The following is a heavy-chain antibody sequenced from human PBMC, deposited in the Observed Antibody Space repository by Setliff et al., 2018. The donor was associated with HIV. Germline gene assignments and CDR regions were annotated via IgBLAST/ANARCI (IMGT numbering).Heavy chain of an antibody. CDR1: GGSFSAYY. J-gene: IGHJ6*03. Sequence: PSETLSLTCAVYGGSFSAYYWTWIRQPPGKGLEWIGEINHSGSTNYNPSLKSRVTISVDTSKNQFSLKLRSVTAADTAIYYCARSDLDNGRGYFDYYSYYMDVWGRGTTVTVSS. CDR2: INHSGST. CDR3: ARSDLDNGRGYFDYYSYYMDV. D-gene: IGHD3-22*01. V-gene: IGHV4-34*01.